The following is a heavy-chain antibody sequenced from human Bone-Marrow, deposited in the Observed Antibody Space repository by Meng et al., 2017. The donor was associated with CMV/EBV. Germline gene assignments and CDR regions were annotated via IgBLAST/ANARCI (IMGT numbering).Heavy chain of an antibody. CDR3: ARSSGYYYTDY. CDR1: GFTFSSYW. CDR2: IKQDGSEK. Sequence: GESLKISCAASGFTFSSYWMSWVRQAPGKGLEWVANIKQDGSEKYYVDSVKGRFTISRDNAKNSLYLQMNSLRAEDTAVYYCARSSGYYYTDYWGQGTLVTVPS. V-gene: IGHV3-7*01. D-gene: IGHD3-3*01. J-gene: IGHJ4*02.